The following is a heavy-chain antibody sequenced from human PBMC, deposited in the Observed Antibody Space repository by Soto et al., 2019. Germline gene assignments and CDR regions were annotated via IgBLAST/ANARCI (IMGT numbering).Heavy chain of an antibody. CDR3: ASYYYGSGSYFYYYGMDV. J-gene: IGHJ6*02. CDR1: GFTFSGYG. V-gene: IGHV3-30*03. Sequence: GGSLRLSCAASGFTFSGYGMRWVRQAPGKGLEWVAVISYDGSNKYYADSVKGRFTISRDNSKNTLYLQMNSLRAEDTAVYYCASYYYGSGSYFYYYGMDVWGQGTTVTVSS. D-gene: IGHD3-10*01. CDR2: ISYDGSNK.